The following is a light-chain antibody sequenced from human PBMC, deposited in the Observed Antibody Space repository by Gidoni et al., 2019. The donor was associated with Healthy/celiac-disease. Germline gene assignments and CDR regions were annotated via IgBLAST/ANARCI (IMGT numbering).Light chain of an antibody. J-gene: IGKJ3*01. Sequence: DIQMTQSPSSLSASVGDRVTITCRASQSISSYLNWYQQKPGKAPKLLIYPASSLQSGVPSRFSGSGSGTDFTLTISSLQPEDFATYYCQQSYSTPGFTFGPGNKVDIK. V-gene: IGKV1-39*01. CDR3: QQSYSTPGFT. CDR1: QSISSY. CDR2: PAS.